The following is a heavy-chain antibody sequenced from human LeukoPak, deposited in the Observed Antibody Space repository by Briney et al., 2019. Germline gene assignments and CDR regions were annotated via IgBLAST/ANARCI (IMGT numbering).Heavy chain of an antibody. D-gene: IGHD1-26*01. J-gene: IGHJ4*02. CDR1: GGSISSSSYY. CDR2: IYYSGST. CDR3: ARETYIVGATPIFDY. V-gene: IGHV4-30-4*08. Sequence: SETLSLTCTVSGGSISSSSYYWGWIRQPPGKGLEWIGYIYYSGSTYYNPSLKSRVTISVDTSKNQFSLKLSSVTAADTAVYYCARETYIVGATPIFDYWGQGTLVTVSS.